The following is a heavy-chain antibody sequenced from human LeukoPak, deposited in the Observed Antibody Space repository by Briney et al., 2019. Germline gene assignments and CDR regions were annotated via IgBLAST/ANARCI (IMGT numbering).Heavy chain of an antibody. V-gene: IGHV3-72*01. Sequence: GGSLRLSCAASGFTFSDHYMDWVRQAAGKGLEWVGRIKNKANSYTTEYAASVKGRFTISRDDSKNSLYLQMNSLKTEDTAVYYCAQSGSYAAFDYWGQGTLVTVSS. CDR3: AQSGSYAAFDY. CDR2: IKNKANSYTT. CDR1: GFTFSDHY. D-gene: IGHD3-16*01. J-gene: IGHJ4*02.